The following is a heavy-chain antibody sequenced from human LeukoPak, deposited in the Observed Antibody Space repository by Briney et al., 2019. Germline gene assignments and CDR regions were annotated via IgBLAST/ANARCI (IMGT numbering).Heavy chain of an antibody. CDR1: GGSFSGYY. V-gene: IGHV4-34*01. J-gene: IGHJ4*02. D-gene: IGHD7-27*01. CDR3: ARDGERIDY. Sequence: SETLSLTCAVYGGSFSGYYWSWIRQPPGKGLEWIGEINHSGSTNYNPSLKSRVTISVDTPKNQFSLKLSSVTAADTAVYYCARDGERIDYWGQGTLVTVSS. CDR2: INHSGST.